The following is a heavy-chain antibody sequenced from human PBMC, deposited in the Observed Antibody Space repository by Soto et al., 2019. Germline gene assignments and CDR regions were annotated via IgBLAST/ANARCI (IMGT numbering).Heavy chain of an antibody. D-gene: IGHD3-22*01. CDR2: IIPIFGTA. J-gene: IGHJ4*02. CDR3: ARLIAANYYDSSGYPNPA. CDR1: GYTFTSYA. Sequence: SVKVSCKASGYTFTSYAISWVRQVPGQGLEWMGGIIPIFGTANYAQKFQGRVTITADESTSTAYMELSSLRSEDTAVYYCARLIAANYYDSSGYPNPAWGQGTLVTVSS. V-gene: IGHV1-69*13.